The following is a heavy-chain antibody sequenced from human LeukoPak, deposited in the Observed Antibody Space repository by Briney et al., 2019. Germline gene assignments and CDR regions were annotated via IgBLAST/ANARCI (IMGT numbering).Heavy chain of an antibody. V-gene: IGHV3-30*03. D-gene: IGHD1-26*01. CDR3: ARSGRGGAFDI. Sequence: GRSLRLSCAASGFTFSSYGMHWVRQAPGKGLEWVAVISYDRSNKYYADSVKGRFTISRDNAKNTQYLQMSSLRAEDTAVYYCARSGRGGAFDIWGQGTMVTVSS. J-gene: IGHJ3*02. CDR2: ISYDRSNK. CDR1: GFTFSSYG.